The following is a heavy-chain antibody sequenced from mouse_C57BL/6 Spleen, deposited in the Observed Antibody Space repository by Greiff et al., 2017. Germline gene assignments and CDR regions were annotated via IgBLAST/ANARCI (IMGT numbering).Heavy chain of an antibody. Sequence: VKLVESGAELARPGASVKMSCKASGYTFTSYTMHWVKQRPGQGLEWIGYINPSSGYTKYNQKFKDKATLTADKSSSTAYMQLSSLTSEDSAVYYCARGLDYDYGYAMDYWGQGTSVTVSS. CDR2: INPSSGYT. D-gene: IGHD2-4*01. CDR1: GYTFTSYT. J-gene: IGHJ4*01. V-gene: IGHV1-4*01. CDR3: ARGLDYDYGYAMDY.